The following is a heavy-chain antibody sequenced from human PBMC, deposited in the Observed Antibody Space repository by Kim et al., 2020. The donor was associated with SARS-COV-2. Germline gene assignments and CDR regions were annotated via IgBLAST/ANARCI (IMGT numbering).Heavy chain of an antibody. CDR2: IYYSGST. V-gene: IGHV4-31*03. Sequence: SETLSLTCTVSGGSISSGGYYWSWIRQHPGKGLEWIGYIYYSGSTYYNPSLKSRVTISVDTSKNQFSLKLSSVTAADTAVYYCARDGPLSIQPALRGGAFDISGQGTMVTVSS. CDR1: GGSISSGGYY. J-gene: IGHJ3*02. CDR3: ARDGPLSIQPALRGGAFDI. D-gene: IGHD5-18*01.